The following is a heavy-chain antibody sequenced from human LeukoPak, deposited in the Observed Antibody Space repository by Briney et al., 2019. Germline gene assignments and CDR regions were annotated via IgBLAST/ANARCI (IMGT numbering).Heavy chain of an antibody. J-gene: IGHJ5*02. CDR1: GGSISSYY. CDR2: IYYNGST. Sequence: SETLSLTCTVSGGSISSYYWSWIRQPPGKGLEWIGYIYYNGSTNYNPSLKSRVTISVDMSKNQFSLKLSSVTAADTAVYYCARSKINWFDPWGQGTLVTVSS. V-gene: IGHV4-59*01. CDR3: ARSKINWFDP.